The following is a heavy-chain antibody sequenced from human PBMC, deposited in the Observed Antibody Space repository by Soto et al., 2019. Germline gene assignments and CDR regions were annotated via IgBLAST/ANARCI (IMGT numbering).Heavy chain of an antibody. D-gene: IGHD6-19*01. V-gene: IGHV3-9*01. CDR1: GFTFDDYA. CDR3: AKDITFQYSSGWFDY. Sequence: PGGSLRLSCAASGFTFDDYAMHWVRQAPGKGLEWVSGISWNSGSIGYADSAKGRFTISRDNAKNSLYLQMNSLRAEDTALYYCAKDITFQYSSGWFDYWGQGTLVTVSS. J-gene: IGHJ4*02. CDR2: ISWNSGSI.